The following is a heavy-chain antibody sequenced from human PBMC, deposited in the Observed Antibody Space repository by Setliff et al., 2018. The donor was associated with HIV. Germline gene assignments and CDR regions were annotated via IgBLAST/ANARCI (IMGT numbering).Heavy chain of an antibody. CDR3: TTSNSGYDYLFDY. J-gene: IGHJ4*02. D-gene: IGHD5-12*01. CDR2: IYGGGTT. V-gene: IGHV3-23*01. Sequence: PGGSLRLSCAGSGFNFGGYAMSWVRQAPGKGLEWVSSIYGGGTTFYADSVKGRFTISRDNSNNALYLQMNSLKTEDTAVYYCTTSNSGYDYLFDYWGQGTLVTVSS. CDR1: GFNFGGYA.